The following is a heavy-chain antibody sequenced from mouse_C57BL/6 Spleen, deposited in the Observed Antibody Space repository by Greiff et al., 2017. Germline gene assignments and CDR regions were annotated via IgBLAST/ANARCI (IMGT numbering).Heavy chain of an antibody. CDR2: INPNNGGT. D-gene: IGHD1-1*01. CDR1: GYTFTDYY. V-gene: IGHV1-26*01. Sequence: EVQLQQSGPELVKPGASVKISCKASGYTFTDYYMNWVKQSHGKSLEWIGDINPNNGGTSYNQKFKGKATLTVDKSSSTAYMELLSLTSEDSAVYYCSRCTTVVPFAYWGQGTLVTVSA. J-gene: IGHJ3*01. CDR3: SRCTTVVPFAY.